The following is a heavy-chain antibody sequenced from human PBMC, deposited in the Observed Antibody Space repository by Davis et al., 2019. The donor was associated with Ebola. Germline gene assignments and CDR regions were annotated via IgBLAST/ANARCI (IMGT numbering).Heavy chain of an antibody. J-gene: IGHJ3*02. Sequence: ASVTVSRKASGYTLTNYYMHWVRQAAGQGLEWMGMINPNDGRTIYAQKFQGRVTGTRDTSTTTVYMDLSSLRSEDTALYYCTTPGGQDSGYDVFDIWGLGTMVTVSS. CDR2: INPNDGRT. V-gene: IGHV1-46*03. CDR1: GYTLTNYY. CDR3: TTPGGQDSGYDVFDI. D-gene: IGHD5-12*01.